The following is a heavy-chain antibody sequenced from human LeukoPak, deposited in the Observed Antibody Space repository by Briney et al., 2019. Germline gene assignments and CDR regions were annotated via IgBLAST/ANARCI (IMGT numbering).Heavy chain of an antibody. J-gene: IGHJ4*02. D-gene: IGHD3-9*01. Sequence: GGSLRLSCAASGFTFSSYEMNWVRQAPGKGLEWVSYISSSGSTIYYADSVEGRFTISRDNAKNSLYLQMNSLRAEVTAVYYCARDPPYYDILTGYFGYWGQGTLVTVSS. CDR2: ISSSGSTI. V-gene: IGHV3-48*03. CDR3: ARDPPYYDILTGYFGY. CDR1: GFTFSSYE.